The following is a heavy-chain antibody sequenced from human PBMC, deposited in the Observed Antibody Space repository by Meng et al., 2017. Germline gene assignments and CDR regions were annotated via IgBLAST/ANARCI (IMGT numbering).Heavy chain of an antibody. CDR3: ARGSYSFDS. Sequence: QRHQSGPGLVKPSQSLSLICALSGDSVTSNSAAWNWIRQSPSRGLEWLGRAYYRSKWYHDYAESVKSRISIDPDTSKNQFSLQLRSVTPEDSAVYYCARGSYSFDSWGQRTLVTVSS. V-gene: IGHV6-1*01. CDR2: AYYRSKWYH. D-gene: IGHD1-26*01. CDR1: GDSVTSNSAA. J-gene: IGHJ4*02.